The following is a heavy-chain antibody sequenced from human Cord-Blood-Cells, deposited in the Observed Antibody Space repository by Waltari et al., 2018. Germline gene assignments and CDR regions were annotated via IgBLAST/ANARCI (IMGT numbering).Heavy chain of an antibody. D-gene: IGHD1-26*01. J-gene: IGHJ4*02. Sequence: QLQLQESGPGLVKPSETLSLTCTVPGGSISSSSYYWGWIRQPPGKGLEWSGSIYYSGSTYYNPSLKSRVTISVDTSKNQFSLKLSAVTAADTAVYYCGTSGSAGYWGQGTLVTVSS. CDR3: GTSGSAGY. CDR2: IYYSGST. V-gene: IGHV4-39*01. CDR1: GGSISSSSYY.